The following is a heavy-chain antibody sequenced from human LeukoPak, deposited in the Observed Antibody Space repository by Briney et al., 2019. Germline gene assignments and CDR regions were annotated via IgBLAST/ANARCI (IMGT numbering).Heavy chain of an antibody. CDR1: GYIFPRYG. J-gene: IGHJ4*02. CDR2: ISPYNGET. Sequence: ASVKVSCKGSGYIFPRYGLAWVRQPPAQGLDLMGCISPYNGETKYAHNFQDRLPLTTDTSTSTAYLDLWSMRSDDTAVYYCVRDNLPVGSPENYFDSWGQGPLVTVSS. V-gene: IGHV1-18*01. CDR3: VRDNLPVGSPENYFDS. D-gene: IGHD1-26*01.